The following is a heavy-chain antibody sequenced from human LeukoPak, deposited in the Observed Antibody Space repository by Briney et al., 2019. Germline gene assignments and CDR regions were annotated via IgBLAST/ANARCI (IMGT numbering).Heavy chain of an antibody. D-gene: IGHD2-15*01. CDR2: ISGSGAGT. CDR1: GFTFSDYY. CDR3: AKKVVVVAATTNWFDP. Sequence: GGSLRLSCAASGFTFSDYYMSWIRQAPGKGLEWISAISGSGAGTYYADSVKGRFTISRDNSKNTLYLQMNSLRVEDTAVYYCAKKVVVVAATTNWFDPWGQGTLVTVSS. J-gene: IGHJ5*02. V-gene: IGHV3-23*01.